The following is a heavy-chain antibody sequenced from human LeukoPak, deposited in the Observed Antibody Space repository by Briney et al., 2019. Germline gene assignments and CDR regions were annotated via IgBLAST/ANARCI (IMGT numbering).Heavy chain of an antibody. Sequence: TGGSLRLSCAASGFTVSSNYMSWVRQAPGKGLEWVSVIYSGGSTYYADSVKGRFTISGDNSKNTLYLQMNSLRAEDTAVYYCARDGSGYCSGGSCYPPYYYGMDVWGQGTTVTVSS. D-gene: IGHD2-15*01. J-gene: IGHJ6*02. CDR2: IYSGGST. V-gene: IGHV3-66*01. CDR3: ARDGSGYCSGGSCYPPYYYGMDV. CDR1: GFTVSSNY.